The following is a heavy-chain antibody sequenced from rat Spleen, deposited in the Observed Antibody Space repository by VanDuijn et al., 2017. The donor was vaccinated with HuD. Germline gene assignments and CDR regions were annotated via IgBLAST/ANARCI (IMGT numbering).Heavy chain of an antibody. J-gene: IGHJ4*01. CDR1: GFSLISYA. CDR2: IWGDGST. D-gene: IGHD4-1*01. Sequence: QVQLKESGPGLVQPSQTLSLTCTVSGFSLISYAVNWVRQPPGKGLEWMGGIWGDGSTKYNSVLKSRLSISRDTSKSQVFLNMNSLQTEDTATYYCARDRVGWTGVMDAWGQGASVTVSS. CDR3: ARDRVGWTGVMDA. V-gene: IGHV2-13*01.